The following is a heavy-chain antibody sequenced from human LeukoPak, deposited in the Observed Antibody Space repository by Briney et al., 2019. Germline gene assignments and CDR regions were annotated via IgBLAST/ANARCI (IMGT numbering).Heavy chain of an antibody. CDR2: IYYSGST. CDR3: ARHGIYYGLGSSYGLPNWFDP. V-gene: IGHV4-39*01. CDR1: GGSISSTRYY. D-gene: IGHD3-10*01. J-gene: IGHJ5*02. Sequence: SETLTLTCTVSGGSISSTRYYWGWIRQPPGKGLEWIGSIYYSGSTYYNPSLKSRVTMSVDRSKNQFSLKLSSVTAADTAVYYCARHGIYYGLGSSYGLPNWFDPRGQGTLVTVSS.